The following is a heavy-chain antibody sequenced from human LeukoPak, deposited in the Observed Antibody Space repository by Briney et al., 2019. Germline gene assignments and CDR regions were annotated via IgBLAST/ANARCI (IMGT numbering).Heavy chain of an antibody. CDR2: ISSDESST. V-gene: IGHV3-74*01. J-gene: IGHJ4*02. D-gene: IGHD6-19*01. CDR1: GFTFSSYW. CDR3: AREGSGWYYFDY. Sequence: PGGSLRLSCAASGFTFSSYWMHWVRQAPGKGLVLVSRISSDESSTSYADSVKSRFTISRDNAKSTLYLQMNSLRAEDTAVYYCAREGSGWYYFDYWGQGTLVTVSS.